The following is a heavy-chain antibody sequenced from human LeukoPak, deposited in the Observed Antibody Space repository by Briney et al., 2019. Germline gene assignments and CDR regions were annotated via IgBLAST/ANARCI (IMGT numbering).Heavy chain of an antibody. V-gene: IGHV3-74*01. CDR1: GNYW. CDR3: VSFYETY. Sequence: GGSLRLSCAASGNYWMHWVRQVPGKGLVWVSHINSDGSWTSYADSVKGRFTVSKDNAKNTVYLQMNSLRAEDMAVYYCVSFYETYWGRGTLVTVSS. D-gene: IGHD2/OR15-2a*01. CDR2: INSDGSWT. J-gene: IGHJ4*02.